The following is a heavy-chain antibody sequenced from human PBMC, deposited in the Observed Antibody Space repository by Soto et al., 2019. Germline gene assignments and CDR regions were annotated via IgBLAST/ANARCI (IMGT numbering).Heavy chain of an antibody. V-gene: IGHV4-59*08. CDR3: ARGQAYSYGRYYYYYMDV. D-gene: IGHD5-18*01. CDR2: IYYSGST. Sequence: SETLSLTCTFSGFSISSYYWILIRQPPGKGLEWIGYIYYSGSTNYNPSLKSRVTISVDTSKNQFPLKLSSVTAADTAVYYCARGQAYSYGRYYYYYMDVWGKGTTVTVSS. CDR1: GFSISSYY. J-gene: IGHJ6*03.